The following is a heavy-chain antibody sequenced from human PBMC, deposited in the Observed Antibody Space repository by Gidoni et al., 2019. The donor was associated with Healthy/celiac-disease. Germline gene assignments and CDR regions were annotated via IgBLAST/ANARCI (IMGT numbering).Heavy chain of an antibody. Sequence: QVQLVQSGAEVKKPGSSVKVSCKASGGTLSSYAISWVRQAPGQGLEWVGGIIPIFGTANYAKKFQGRVTITADESTSTAYMELSSLRSEDTAVYYCATRERSSGGRNWYFDLWGRGTLVTVSS. V-gene: IGHV1-69*01. CDR1: GGTLSSYA. CDR2: IIPIFGTA. D-gene: IGHD6-19*01. J-gene: IGHJ2*01. CDR3: ATRERSSGGRNWYFDL.